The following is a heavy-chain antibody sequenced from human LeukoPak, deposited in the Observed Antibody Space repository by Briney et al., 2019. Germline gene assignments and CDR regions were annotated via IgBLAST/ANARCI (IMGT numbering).Heavy chain of an antibody. CDR1: GFTFSSYG. CDR3: AKGACSSTSCYSHY. V-gene: IGHV3-30*02. J-gene: IGHJ4*02. Sequence: EGSLRLSCAASGFTFSSYGMHWVRQAPGKGLEWVAFIRYDGSNKYYADSVKGRFTISRDNSKNTLYLQMNSLRAEDTAVYYCAKGACSSTSCYSHYWGQGTLVTVSS. CDR2: IRYDGSNK. D-gene: IGHD2-2*02.